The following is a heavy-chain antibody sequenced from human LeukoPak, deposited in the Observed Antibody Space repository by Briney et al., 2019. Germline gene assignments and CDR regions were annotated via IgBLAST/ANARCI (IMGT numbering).Heavy chain of an antibody. D-gene: IGHD6-6*01. V-gene: IGHV1-69*06. CDR2: IIPMFTTA. CDR1: GGTFSSYG. CDR3: ARGLHSRSSGTRFDVFEI. J-gene: IGHJ3*02. Sequence: GSSVKVSCKASGGTFSSYGISWVRQAPGQGLEWMGGIIPMFTTANYAQNFQGRVTISADKSTSTAYMELSSLRSEDTAVYYCARGLHSRSSGTRFDVFEIWGQGTMVTVSS.